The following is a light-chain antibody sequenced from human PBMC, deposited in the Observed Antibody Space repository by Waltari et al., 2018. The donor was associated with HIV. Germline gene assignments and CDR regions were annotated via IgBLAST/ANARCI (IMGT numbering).Light chain of an antibody. J-gene: IGLJ3*02. CDR3: HSRDSSGNLWV. V-gene: IGLV3-19*01. CDR2: DNA. Sequence: SSELTQDPAVSVALGQTVRITCQGDTLRSYSASWYQQKPGQAPVLVMYDNANRPSGSPDRFSGSSSGNTVSLTITGAQAEDEADYYCHSRDSSGNLWVFGGGTMVTVL. CDR1: TLRSYS.